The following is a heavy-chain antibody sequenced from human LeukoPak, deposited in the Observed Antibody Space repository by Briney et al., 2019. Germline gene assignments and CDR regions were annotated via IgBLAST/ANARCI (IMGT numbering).Heavy chain of an antibody. CDR1: GYSFTSYW. J-gene: IGHJ3*02. CDR2: IYPGDSDT. D-gene: IGHD3-3*01. V-gene: IGHV5-51*01. CDR3: ARWRITISGVAIPGAFDI. Sequence: PGESLKISCKGSGYSFTSYWIGWVRQMPGKGLEWMGIIYPGDSDTRYSPSFQGQVTISADKSISTAYLQWSSLKASDTAMYYCARWRITISGVAIPGAFDIWGQGTMVTVSS.